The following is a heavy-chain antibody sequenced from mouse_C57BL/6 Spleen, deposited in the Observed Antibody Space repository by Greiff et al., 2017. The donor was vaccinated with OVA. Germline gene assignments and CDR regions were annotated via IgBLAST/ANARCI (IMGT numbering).Heavy chain of an antibody. D-gene: IGHD1-1*01. Sequence: EVQGVESGVGLVKPGGSLKLSCAASGFTFSDYGMHWVRQAPEKGLEWVAYISSGSSTIYYADTVKGRFTISRDNAKNTLFLQMTSLRSEDTAMYYCARKTVVASSYWYFDVWGTGTTVTVSS. J-gene: IGHJ1*03. V-gene: IGHV5-17*01. CDR3: ARKTVVASSYWYFDV. CDR2: ISSGSSTI. CDR1: GFTFSDYG.